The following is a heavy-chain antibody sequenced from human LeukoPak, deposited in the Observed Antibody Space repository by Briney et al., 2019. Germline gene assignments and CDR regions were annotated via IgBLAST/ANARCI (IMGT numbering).Heavy chain of an antibody. J-gene: IGHJ4*02. CDR1: GFSLGTSPMC. V-gene: IGHV2-70*11. Sequence: SGPTLVNPTQTLTLTCTFSGFSLGTSPMCVSWIRQPPGRALEWLARIDWNDDKYYSTSLKTRLTISKNTSKNQVVLTMTNMDPVDTATYYCARGGYKSHFDYWGQGTLVTVSS. CDR2: IDWNDDK. CDR3: ARGGYKSHFDY. D-gene: IGHD5-24*01.